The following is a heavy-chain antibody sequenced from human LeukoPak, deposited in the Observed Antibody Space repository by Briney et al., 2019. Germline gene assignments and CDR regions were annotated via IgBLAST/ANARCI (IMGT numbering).Heavy chain of an antibody. J-gene: IGHJ3*02. Sequence: SETLSLTCTVSGYSISSGYYWGWIRQPPGKGLEWIGSIYYSGSTYYNPSLKSRVTISVDTSKNQFSLKLSSVTAADTAVYYCARPPAGEYQLLSAFDIWGQGTMVTVSS. CDR3: ARPPAGEYQLLSAFDI. CDR2: IYYSGST. CDR1: GYSISSGYY. V-gene: IGHV4-38-2*02. D-gene: IGHD2-2*01.